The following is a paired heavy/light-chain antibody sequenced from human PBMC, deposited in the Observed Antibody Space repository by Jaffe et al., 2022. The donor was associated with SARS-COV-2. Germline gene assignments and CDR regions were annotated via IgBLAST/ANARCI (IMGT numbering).Light chain of an antibody. V-gene: IGKV1-39*01. Sequence: DIQMTQSPSSLSASVGDSVTITCRASQSISRFLNWYQRKPGKAPKLLIYAASSLQSGVPSRFSGSGSGTDFTLTISSLQPEDFATYYCQQSYSTLWTFGQGTKVEIK. J-gene: IGKJ1*01. CDR2: AAS. CDR1: QSISRF. CDR3: QQSYSTLWT.
Heavy chain of an antibody. D-gene: IGHD2-15*01. V-gene: IGHV4-59*01. CDR3: ARVNGGNPNYYFDY. J-gene: IGHJ4*02. Sequence: QVQLQESGPGLVEPSETLSLTCTVSGDSISSYYWSWIRQPPGKGLEWIGYVYYSGSTNYNPSLKSRVTISVDTSKKQFSLKVTSVTAADTAVYFCARVNGGNPNYYFDYWGQGTLVTVSS. CDR2: VYYSGST. CDR1: GDSISSYY.